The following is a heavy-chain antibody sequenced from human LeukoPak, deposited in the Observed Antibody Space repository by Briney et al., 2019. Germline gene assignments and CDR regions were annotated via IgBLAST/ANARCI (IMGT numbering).Heavy chain of an antibody. J-gene: IGHJ4*02. CDR3: AREGFLERGIDY. D-gene: IGHD3-3*01. CDR1: GFTFTSYT. CDR2: INAGNGNT. Sequence: PGGSLRLSCAASGFTFTSYTIHWVRQAPGQRLEWMGWINAGNGNTKYSQEFQDRVTITRDTSASTAYMELSSLRSEDMAVYYCAREGFLERGIDYWGQGTLVTVSS. V-gene: IGHV1-3*03.